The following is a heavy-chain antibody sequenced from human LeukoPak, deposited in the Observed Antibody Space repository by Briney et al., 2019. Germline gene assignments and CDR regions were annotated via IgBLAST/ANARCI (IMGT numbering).Heavy chain of an antibody. J-gene: IGHJ3*02. CDR2: IKCKSDGGTI. D-gene: IGHD3-22*01. V-gene: IGHV3-15*01. CDR1: GFTFNKAW. CDR3: TTDRDSSGYYYVSSFDM. Sequence: GGSLRLSCAASGFTFNKAWMNWVRQTPGKGLEWVGRIKCKSDGGTITYAAPLKDRFTILRDDSNNTVNQQMESLETEDTAMYYCTTDRDSSGYYYVSSFDMWGQGTMVTVSS.